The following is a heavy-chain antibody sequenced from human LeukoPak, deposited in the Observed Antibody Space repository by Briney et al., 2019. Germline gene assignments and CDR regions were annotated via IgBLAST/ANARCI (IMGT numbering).Heavy chain of an antibody. D-gene: IGHD1-26*01. CDR1: GGSFSGYY. J-gene: IGHJ4*02. CDR2: INHSGST. Sequence: SETLSLACAVYGGSFSGYYWSWIRQPPGKGLEWIGEINHSGSTNYNPSLKSRVTISVDTSKNQFSLQLSSVTAADTAVYYCARGNPSGSSAAFDYWGQGTLVTVSS. V-gene: IGHV4-34*01. CDR3: ARGNPSGSSAAFDY.